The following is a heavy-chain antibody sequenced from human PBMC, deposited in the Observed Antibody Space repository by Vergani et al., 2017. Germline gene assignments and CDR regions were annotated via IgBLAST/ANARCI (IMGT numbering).Heavy chain of an antibody. Sequence: QVQLVESGGGVVQRGGSLRLSCAASGFTFSSYGMHWVRQAPGKGLEWVAFVRYDGTNKYYADSVKGRFTISRDNSKNTLYLQMSSLRAEDTAVYYCAKGEGIVANWQGYYYNGMDVWGQGTTVTVSS. J-gene: IGHJ6*02. V-gene: IGHV3-30*02. CDR2: VRYDGTNK. CDR3: AKGEGIVANWQGYYYNGMDV. D-gene: IGHD1-26*01. CDR1: GFTFSSYG.